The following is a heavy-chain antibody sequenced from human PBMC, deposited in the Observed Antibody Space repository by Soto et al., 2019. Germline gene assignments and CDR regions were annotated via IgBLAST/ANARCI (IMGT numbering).Heavy chain of an antibody. CDR1: GFTFSSYA. CDR3: ARDSGNDYGYYFDS. V-gene: IGHV3-30-3*01. D-gene: IGHD4-17*01. CDR2: ISYDGSNK. Sequence: XGSLRLSCAAAGFTFSSYAMHWVRQAPGKGLEWVAVISYDGSNKYYADSVKGRFTISRDNSKNTLYLQMNSLRAEDTAVYYCARDSGNDYGYYFDSWGQGTLVTVSS. J-gene: IGHJ4*02.